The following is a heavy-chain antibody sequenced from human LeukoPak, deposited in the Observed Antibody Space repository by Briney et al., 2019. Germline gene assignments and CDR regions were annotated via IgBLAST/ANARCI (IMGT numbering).Heavy chain of an antibody. J-gene: IGHJ4*02. CDR3: VRQPYSSGAYYFDY. CDR1: GGSLSGYY. CDR2: IFYTGSS. Sequence: SETLSLTCIVSGGSLSGYYWSWIRQPPGKGLEWIGYIFYTGSSKYNPSLKSRVTMSVDTSKSQFSLNLSSVTAADTAVYYCVRQPYSSGAYYFDYWGQGTLVTVSS. V-gene: IGHV4-59*08. D-gene: IGHD3-22*01.